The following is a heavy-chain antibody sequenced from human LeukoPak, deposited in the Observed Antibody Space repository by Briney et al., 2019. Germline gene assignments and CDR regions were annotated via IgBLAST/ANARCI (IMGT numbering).Heavy chain of an antibody. Sequence: GESLKISCKGSGYSFTSYWIGWVRQMPGKGLEWMGITYPGDSDTRYSPSFQGQVTISADKSNSTAYLQWSSLKASDTAMYYCARRKRRYDFWSGYYAFDYWGQGTLVTVSS. CDR3: ARRKRRYDFWSGYYAFDY. D-gene: IGHD3-3*01. CDR2: TYPGDSDT. CDR1: GYSFTSYW. J-gene: IGHJ4*02. V-gene: IGHV5-51*01.